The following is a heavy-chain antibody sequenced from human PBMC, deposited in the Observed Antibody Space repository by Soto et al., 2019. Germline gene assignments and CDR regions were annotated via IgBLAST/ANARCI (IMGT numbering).Heavy chain of an antibody. J-gene: IGHJ6*02. CDR3: SRSSWSNTPYYYYYGMDV. V-gene: IGHV3-30*03. Sequence: GGSLRLSCAASGFTFSSYGMHWVRQAPGKGLEWVAVISYDGSNKYYADSVKGRFTISRDNSKNTLYLQMNSLRAEDTAVYYCSRSSWSNTPYYYYYGMDVWGQGTTVTVSS. CDR2: ISYDGSNK. CDR1: GFTFSSYG. D-gene: IGHD6-13*01.